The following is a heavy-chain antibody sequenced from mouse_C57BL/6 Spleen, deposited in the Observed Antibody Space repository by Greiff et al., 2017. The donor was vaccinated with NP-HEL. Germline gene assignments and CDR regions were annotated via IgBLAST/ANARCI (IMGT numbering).Heavy chain of an antibody. J-gene: IGHJ2*01. Sequence: EVKVEESGGGLVQPGGSMKLSCVASGFTFSNYWMNWVRQSPEKGLEWVAQIRLKSDNYATHYAESVKGRFTISRDDSKSSVYLQMNNLRAGDTGIYYCSRGGYGSSFDYWGQGTTLTVSS. V-gene: IGHV6-3*01. D-gene: IGHD1-1*01. CDR1: GFTFSNYW. CDR3: SRGGYGSSFDY. CDR2: IRLKSDNYAT.